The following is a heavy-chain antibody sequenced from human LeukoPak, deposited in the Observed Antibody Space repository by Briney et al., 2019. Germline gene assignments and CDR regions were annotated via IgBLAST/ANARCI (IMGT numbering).Heavy chain of an antibody. CDR3: ARDRGYSGSYGYYYYMDV. CDR2: IIPIFGTA. V-gene: IGHV1-69*06. J-gene: IGHJ6*03. Sequence: GSSVKVSCKASGGTFSSYAISWVRQAPGQGLEWMGGIIPIFGTANYAQKFQGRVTITADKSTSTAYMELSSLRSEDTAVYYCARDRGYSGSYGYYYYMDVWGKGTTVTVSS. CDR1: GGTFSSYA. D-gene: IGHD1-26*01.